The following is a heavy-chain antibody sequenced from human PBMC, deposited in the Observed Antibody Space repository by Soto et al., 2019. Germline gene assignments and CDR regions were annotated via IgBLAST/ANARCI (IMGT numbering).Heavy chain of an antibody. Sequence: QMQLVQSGPEVKKPGTSVKVSCKASGFTFTSSAVQWVRQARGQRLEWIGWIVVGSGNTNYAQKYQERVTITRDMATSTAYMELSSLRAEDTAVYYCAAGDIRFSSPRAVDDWGQGTLVTVSS. D-gene: IGHD6-13*01. CDR1: GFTFTSSA. V-gene: IGHV1-58*01. CDR3: AAGDIRFSSPRAVDD. J-gene: IGHJ4*02. CDR2: IVVGSGNT.